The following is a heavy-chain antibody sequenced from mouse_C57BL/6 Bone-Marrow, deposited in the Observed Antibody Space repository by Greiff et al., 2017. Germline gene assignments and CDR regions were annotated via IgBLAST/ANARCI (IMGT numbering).Heavy chain of an antibody. V-gene: IGHV3-6*01. CDR2: ISYDGSN. CDR3: ARGHTYYAMDY. CDR1: GYSITSGYY. D-gene: IGHD5-1-1*01. Sequence: VQLKESGPGLVKPSQSLSLTCSVTGYSITSGYYWNWIRQFPGNKLEWMGYISYDGSNNYNPSLKNRISITRYTSKNKIFLKLNSVTTEDTATYYCARGHTYYAMDYWGQGTSVTVSS. J-gene: IGHJ4*01.